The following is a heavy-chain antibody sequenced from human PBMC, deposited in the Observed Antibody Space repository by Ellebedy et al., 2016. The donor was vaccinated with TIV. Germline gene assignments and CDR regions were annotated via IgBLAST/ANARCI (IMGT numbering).Heavy chain of an antibody. J-gene: IGHJ5*02. CDR1: GFTFDFYN. CDR2: ISSYGNYI. D-gene: IGHD1-14*01. V-gene: IGHV3-21*01. CDR3: SRDLFPEIPSALNWFNL. Sequence: GESLKISXIVSGFTFDFYNMNWVRQAPGKGLEWVASISSYGNYIYYADSVKGRFTISRDNAKKSLYLQINNLIVEDTAMYYCSRDLFPEIPSALNWFNLWGQGTLLTVSS.